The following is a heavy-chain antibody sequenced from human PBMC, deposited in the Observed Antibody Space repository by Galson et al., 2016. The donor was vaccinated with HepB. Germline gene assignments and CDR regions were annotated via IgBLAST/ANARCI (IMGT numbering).Heavy chain of an antibody. D-gene: IGHD3/OR15-3a*01. Sequence: QSGAEVKKPGESLKISCEGSGYAFAGYWIGWVRQMPGEGLEWMGIIYPDDSGTRYSPSFLGQVTFSVDKSISTAYLQWSSLKASDTAMYYCARGLGRTAYYFDYWGQGTLVTVSS. CDR2: IYPDDSGT. V-gene: IGHV5-51*03. J-gene: IGHJ4*02. CDR3: ARGLGRTAYYFDY. CDR1: GYAFAGYW.